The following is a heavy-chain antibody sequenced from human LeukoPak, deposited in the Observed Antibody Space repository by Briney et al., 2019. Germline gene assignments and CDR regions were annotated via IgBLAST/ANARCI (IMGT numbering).Heavy chain of an antibody. CDR1: GFTFSTYG. J-gene: IGHJ5*02. V-gene: IGHV3-30*18. D-gene: IGHD3-22*01. CDR2: ISYDGGVK. Sequence: GGSLRLSCAASGFTFSTYGMHWVRQAPGKGLEWVAVISYDGGVKNHADSVKGRFSISRDNSKNTVYLQMNSLRAEDTAVYYCAKANHRVNYDSSGYLEAWGQGTLVTVSS. CDR3: AKANHRVNYDSSGYLEA.